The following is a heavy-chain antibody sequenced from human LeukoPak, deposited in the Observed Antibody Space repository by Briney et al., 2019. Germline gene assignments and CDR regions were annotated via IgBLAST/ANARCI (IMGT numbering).Heavy chain of an antibody. CDR2: INYRGNT. J-gene: IGHJ4*02. V-gene: IGHV4-59*08. CDR3: ARLDCDADSCYNY. CDR1: GNSISTDY. Sequence: PSGTLSLTCIVSGNSISTDYWSWVRQSPTKGLEWIAYINYRGNTEYNPSLKSRVTVTVDTSQNHVSLNMRSVTAADTAVYYCARLDCDADSCYNYWGLGTLVTVSS. D-gene: IGHD2-15*01.